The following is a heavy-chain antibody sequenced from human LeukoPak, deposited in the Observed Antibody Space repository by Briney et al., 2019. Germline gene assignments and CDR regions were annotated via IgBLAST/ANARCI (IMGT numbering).Heavy chain of an antibody. CDR2: ISSSSSYI. V-gene: IGHV3-21*01. D-gene: IGHD3-10*01. CDR3: ARDWPGGGFDP. J-gene: IGHJ5*02. Sequence: GGSLRLSCAASGFIFSNGWMGWVRQAPGKGLEWVSSISSSSSYIYYADSVKGRFTISRDNAKNSLYLQMNSLRAEDTAVYYCARDWPGGGFDPWGQGTLVTVSS. CDR1: GFIFSNGW.